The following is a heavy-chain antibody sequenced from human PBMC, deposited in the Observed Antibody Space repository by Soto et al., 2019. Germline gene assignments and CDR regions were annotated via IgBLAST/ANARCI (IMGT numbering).Heavy chain of an antibody. Sequence: QVQLVQSGAEVKKPESSVKVSCKAPGGTFSTYAISWFRQAPGQGLEWMGGIIPMFGTANYARRFQDRVTITADESTNTVYMELSSLRSEDTAVYFCASGIQLWLRRINTGYSGWGQRTLVTVSS. J-gene: IGHJ4*02. CDR1: GGTFSTYA. V-gene: IGHV1-69*12. D-gene: IGHD5-18*01. CDR2: IIPMFGTA. CDR3: ASGIQLWLRRINTGYSG.